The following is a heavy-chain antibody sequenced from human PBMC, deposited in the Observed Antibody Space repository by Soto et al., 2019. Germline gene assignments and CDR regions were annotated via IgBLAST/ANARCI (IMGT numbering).Heavy chain of an antibody. CDR2: ITGSGSST. D-gene: IGHD3-10*01. J-gene: IGHJ6*01. CDR3: AKSIGLLSGYYYGMDD. CDR1: GFTFRRYD. V-gene: IGHV3-23*01. Sequence: PGGSLRLSCAASGFTFRRYDMNWVRQAPGKGLEWVSFITGSGSSTYNAESVKGRFTISRDNSRNTLYLQMNSLRAEDTAVYYCAKSIGLLSGYYYGMDDWGQGTTVTVSS.